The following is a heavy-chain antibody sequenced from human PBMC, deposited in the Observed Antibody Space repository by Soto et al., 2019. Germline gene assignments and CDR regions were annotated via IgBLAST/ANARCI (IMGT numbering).Heavy chain of an antibody. CDR1: GYTFTSYD. D-gene: IGHD3-10*01. CDR3: ARQPLTRWFGELFLVYYYYMDV. J-gene: IGHJ6*03. V-gene: IGHV1-8*01. CDR2: MNPNSGNT. Sequence: QVQLVQSGAEVKKPGASVKVSCKASGYTFTSYDINWVRQATGQGLEWMGWMNPNSGNTGYAQKFQGRVTMTRNTSISTAYMELISLRSEDTAVYYCARQPLTRWFGELFLVYYYYMDVCGNGTTVTVSS.